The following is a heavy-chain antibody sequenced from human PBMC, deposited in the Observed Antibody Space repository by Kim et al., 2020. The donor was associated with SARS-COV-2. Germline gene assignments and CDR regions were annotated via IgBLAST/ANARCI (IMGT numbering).Heavy chain of an antibody. CDR2: T. CDR3: ARGTVVVPAN. D-gene: IGHD2-15*01. V-gene: IGHV1-3*01. Sequence: TKYSQKFQSRVTITRDTSASTAYMEVSSLTSEDTAVYFCARGTVVVPANWGQGTLVTVSS. J-gene: IGHJ4*02.